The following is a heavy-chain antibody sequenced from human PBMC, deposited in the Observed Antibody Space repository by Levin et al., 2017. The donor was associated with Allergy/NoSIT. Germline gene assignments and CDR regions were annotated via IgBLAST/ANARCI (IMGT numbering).Heavy chain of an antibody. Sequence: GGSLRLSCVASGFIFSDYYMDWVRQAPGKGLEWVGRSRNKANSYTTVYAASVTGRFTVSRHDSNTSLFLQMNTLKTEYTPMYYCARGGSSSPYYFDLWGRGTLVTVAS. CDR1: GFIFSDYY. J-gene: IGHJ2*01. D-gene: IGHD6-6*01. CDR3: ARGGSSSPYYFDL. V-gene: IGHV3-72*01. CDR2: SRNKANSYTT.